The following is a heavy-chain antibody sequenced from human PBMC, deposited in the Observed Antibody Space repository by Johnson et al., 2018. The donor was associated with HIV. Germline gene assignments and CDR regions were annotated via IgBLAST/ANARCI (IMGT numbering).Heavy chain of an antibody. CDR1: GFTFSSYD. CDR2: IGPAADT. Sequence: VQLVESGGGLVQPGGSLRLSCAASGFTFSSYDIHWVRQATGKGLESVSPIGPAADTYYPGSVKGRFTISRDNSKNTLYLQMNSLRAEDTAVYHCAKEKARWELLAFDIWGQGTMVTVSS. J-gene: IGHJ3*02. CDR3: AKEKARWELLAFDI. V-gene: IGHV3-13*01. D-gene: IGHD1-26*01.